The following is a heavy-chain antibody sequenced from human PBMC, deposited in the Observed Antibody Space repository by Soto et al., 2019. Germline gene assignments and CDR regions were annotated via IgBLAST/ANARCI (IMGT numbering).Heavy chain of an antibody. V-gene: IGHV4-4*07. Sequence: QVQLQESGPGLVKPSETLSLTCTVSGGSISSYYWSWIRQPAGKGLGWIGRIYTSGSTNYNPSLKSRVTMSVDTSKNQFSLKLSSVTAADTAVYYCARVSLRIAAAGSFDYWGQGTLVTVSS. J-gene: IGHJ4*02. CDR2: IYTSGST. D-gene: IGHD6-13*01. CDR3: ARVSLRIAAAGSFDY. CDR1: GGSISSYY.